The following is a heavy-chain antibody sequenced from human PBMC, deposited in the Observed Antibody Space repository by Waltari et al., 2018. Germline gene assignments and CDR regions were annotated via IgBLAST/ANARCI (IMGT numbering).Heavy chain of an antibody. V-gene: IGHV4-59*11. CDR1: GGSISSHY. CDR3: ARGLVATILHYYYGMDV. J-gene: IGHJ6*02. Sequence: QVQLQESGPGLVKPSETLSLTCTVSGGSISSHYWSWIRQPPGKGLEWIGYIYYSGSTNYNPSLKSRVTISVDTSKNQFSLKLSSVTAADTAVYYCARGLVATILHYYYGMDVWGQGTTVTVSS. D-gene: IGHD5-12*01. CDR2: IYYSGST.